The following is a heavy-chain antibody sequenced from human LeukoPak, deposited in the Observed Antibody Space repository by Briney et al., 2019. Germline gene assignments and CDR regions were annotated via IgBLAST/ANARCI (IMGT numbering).Heavy chain of an antibody. CDR3: AKRAGYYFDY. CDR2: LSGSGDIT. D-gene: IGHD4/OR15-4a*01. Sequence: GGSLRLSCAASGFTFSSYAMSWVRQAPGKGLEWVSVLSGSGDITYYADSVKGRFTISRDNSKNTLYLQMNSLRAEDTAVYYCAKRAGYYFDYWGQGTLVTVSS. V-gene: IGHV3-23*01. CDR1: GFTFSSYA. J-gene: IGHJ4*02.